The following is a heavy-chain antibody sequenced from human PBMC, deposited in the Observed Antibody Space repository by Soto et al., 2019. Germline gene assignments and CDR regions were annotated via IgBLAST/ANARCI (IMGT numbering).Heavy chain of an antibody. D-gene: IGHD3-3*01. CDR1: GGTVSSYA. Sequence: QVQLVQSGAEVKKPGSSVKVSCKASGGTVSSYAISWVRQAPGQGLEWMGGIIPIFGTANYAQKFQGRVTITAHESTSTAYMELSSLRSEDTAVYYCARVSKYYDFWSGYRGSDYYYYYGMDVWGQGTTVTVSS. CDR3: ARVSKYYDFWSGYRGSDYYYYYGMDV. CDR2: IIPIFGTA. V-gene: IGHV1-69*01. J-gene: IGHJ6*02.